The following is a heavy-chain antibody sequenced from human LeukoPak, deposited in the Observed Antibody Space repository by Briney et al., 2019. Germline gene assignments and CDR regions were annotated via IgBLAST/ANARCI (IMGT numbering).Heavy chain of an antibody. CDR3: ARGSDSSGYYYYYYMDV. D-gene: IGHD3-22*01. CDR1: GGSFSGYY. CDR2: INHSGST. Sequence: PSETLSLTCAVYGGSFSGYYWSWLRQPPGKGLEWIGEINHSGSTNYNPSLKTRVTISVDTSKNQFSLKLGSVTAADTAVYYCARGSDSSGYYYYYYMDVGGKGTTVTVS. J-gene: IGHJ6*03. V-gene: IGHV4-34*01.